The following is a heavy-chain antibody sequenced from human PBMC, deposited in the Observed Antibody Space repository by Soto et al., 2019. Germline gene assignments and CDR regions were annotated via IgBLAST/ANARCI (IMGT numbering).Heavy chain of an antibody. D-gene: IGHD3-10*01. J-gene: IGHJ3*02. CDR3: ARVWGGAFDI. CDR1: GDSISSSSYY. Sequence: SETLSLTCTVSGDSISSSSYYWGWFRQPPGKGLEWIGNIYYSGTAYYTPSLKSRVAISVDTSKNQFSLKLSSVTTADTAVYYCARVWGGAFDIWGQGTMVTVSS. CDR2: IYYSGTA. V-gene: IGHV4-39*07.